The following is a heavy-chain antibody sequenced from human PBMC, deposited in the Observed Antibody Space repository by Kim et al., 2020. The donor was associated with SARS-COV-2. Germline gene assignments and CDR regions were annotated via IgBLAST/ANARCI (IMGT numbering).Heavy chain of an antibody. Sequence: AQTFQGRVTMTRDPSTRTVYMELSSLRSEDTAVYYCARFSSSWYWYAFDIWGQGTRVTVSS. D-gene: IGHD6-13*01. V-gene: IGHV1-46*01. J-gene: IGHJ3*02. CDR3: ARFSSSWYWYAFDI.